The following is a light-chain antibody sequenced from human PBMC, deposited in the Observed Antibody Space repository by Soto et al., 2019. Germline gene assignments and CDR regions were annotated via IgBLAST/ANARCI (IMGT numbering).Light chain of an antibody. CDR1: QSVSSN. J-gene: IGKJ3*01. Sequence: EIGMTQSPATLSVSPGERATLSCRASQSVSSNLAWYQQKPGQAPRHLIYGASTRATGIPARFSGSGSGTEFTLTISSLQSENFAVYYCQQYNSWFTFGPGTKVDIK. V-gene: IGKV3-15*01. CDR3: QQYNSWFT. CDR2: GAS.